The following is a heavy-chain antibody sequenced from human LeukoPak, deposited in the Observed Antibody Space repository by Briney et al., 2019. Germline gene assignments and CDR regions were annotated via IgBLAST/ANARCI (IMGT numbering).Heavy chain of an antibody. J-gene: IGHJ4*02. CDR1: GFTFSSYG. Sequence: GGSLRLSCAASGFTFSSYGMHWVRQAPGKGLEWVAVIWYDGSNKYYADSVKGRFTISRDNSENTPYLQMNSLRAEDTAVYYCARDGGLYYFDYWGQGTLVTVSS. CDR2: IWYDGSNK. CDR3: ARDGGLYYFDY. D-gene: IGHD3-3*01. V-gene: IGHV3-33*01.